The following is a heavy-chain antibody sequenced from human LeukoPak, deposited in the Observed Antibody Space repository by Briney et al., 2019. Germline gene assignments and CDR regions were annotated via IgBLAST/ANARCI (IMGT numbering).Heavy chain of an antibody. CDR3: AKASSASGRYFDF. D-gene: IGHD3-10*01. CDR2: ISSDGGST. V-gene: IGHV3-64*05. J-gene: IGHJ4*02. Sequence: GRSLRLSCSASGFTFSGYAMHWVRQAPGKGLEYVSAISSDGGSTYYADSVKGRFTVSRDNSKNTLYVQMSSLRAEDTAVYYCAKASSASGRYFDFWGQGTLVTVSS. CDR1: GFTFSGYA.